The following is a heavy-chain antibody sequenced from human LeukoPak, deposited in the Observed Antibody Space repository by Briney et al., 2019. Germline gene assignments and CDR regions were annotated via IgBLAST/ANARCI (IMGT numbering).Heavy chain of an antibody. CDR1: GFTFRSYA. Sequence: PGGSLRLSCAASGFTFRSYAIYWVRQAPGKGLEWVSGISGSGGDTYFADSVKGRFTISRDHSKNTVLLQMDSLRVEDTAVYYCAKTTAGYSSGRYPGWPIDYWGQGTLVTVSS. V-gene: IGHV3-23*01. CDR2: ISGSGGDT. D-gene: IGHD6-19*01. J-gene: IGHJ4*02. CDR3: AKTTAGYSSGRYPGWPIDY.